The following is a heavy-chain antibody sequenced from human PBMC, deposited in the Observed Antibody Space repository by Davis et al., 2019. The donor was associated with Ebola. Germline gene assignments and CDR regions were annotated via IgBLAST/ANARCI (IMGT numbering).Heavy chain of an antibody. CDR3: ARDSSGWYYFDY. CDR1: GHTFSSYA. V-gene: IGHV1-3*01. CDR2: INVGNGNT. D-gene: IGHD6-19*01. Sequence: AASVKVSCKASGHTFSSYAMHWVRQAPGQRLEWMGWINVGNGNTKYSQKFQGRVTITRDTSASTAYMELSSLRSEDTAVYYCARDSSGWYYFDYWGQGTLVTVSS. J-gene: IGHJ4*02.